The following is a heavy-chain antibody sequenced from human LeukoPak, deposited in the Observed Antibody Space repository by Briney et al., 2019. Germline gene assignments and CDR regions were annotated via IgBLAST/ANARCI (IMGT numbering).Heavy chain of an antibody. CDR2: ISSSSSYI. V-gene: IGHV3-21*01. Sequence: GSLRLSCAASGFTVSSNYMSWVRQAPGKGLEWVSSISSSSSYIYYADSVKGRFTISRDNAKNSLYLQMNSLRAEDTAVYYCASEVVVPAATHYYYYGMDVWGQGTTVTVS. D-gene: IGHD2-2*01. CDR1: GFTVSSNY. J-gene: IGHJ6*02. CDR3: ASEVVVPAATHYYYYGMDV.